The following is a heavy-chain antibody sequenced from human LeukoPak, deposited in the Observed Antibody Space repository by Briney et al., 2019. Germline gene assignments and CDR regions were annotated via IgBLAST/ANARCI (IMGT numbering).Heavy chain of an antibody. CDR3: ASLLPRSGKNWFDP. CDR2: IYYSGST. D-gene: IGHD6-25*01. V-gene: IGHV4-59*01. CDR1: GGSISSYY. Sequence: SETLSLTCTVSGGSISSYYWSWIRQPPGKGLEWIGYIYYSGSTNYNPSLKSRVTISVDTSKNQFSLKLSSVTAADTAVYYCASLLPRSGKNWFDPWGQGTLVTVSS. J-gene: IGHJ5*02.